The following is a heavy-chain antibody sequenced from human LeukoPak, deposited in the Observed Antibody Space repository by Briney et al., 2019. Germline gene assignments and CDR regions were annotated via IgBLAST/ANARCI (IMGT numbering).Heavy chain of an antibody. V-gene: IGHV3-48*04. CDR1: GFTFSSYS. CDR3: ARLPLLRFLEWLPSSPDY. J-gene: IGHJ4*02. CDR2: ISSSSSTI. Sequence: GGSLRLSCAASGFTFSSYSMNWVRQAPGKGLEWVSYISSSSSTIYYADSVKGRFTISRDNAKNSLYLQMNSLRAEDTAVYYCARLPLLRFLEWLPSSPDYWGQGTLVTVSS. D-gene: IGHD3-3*01.